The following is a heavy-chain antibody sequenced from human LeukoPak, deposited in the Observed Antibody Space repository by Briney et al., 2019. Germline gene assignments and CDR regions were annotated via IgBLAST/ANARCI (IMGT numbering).Heavy chain of an antibody. J-gene: IGHJ3*01. Sequence: ASVKVSCKASGYTFTEYYMHWVRQAPGQGLEWMGWINPNSGGTNYAQKFQGRVTMTRDTSIRTAYMELSRIRSDDTAVYYCARDYYDSSGFGAFDLWGQGTMVTVSS. D-gene: IGHD3-22*01. CDR2: INPNSGGT. CDR3: ARDYYDSSGFGAFDL. CDR1: GYTFTEYY. V-gene: IGHV1-2*02.